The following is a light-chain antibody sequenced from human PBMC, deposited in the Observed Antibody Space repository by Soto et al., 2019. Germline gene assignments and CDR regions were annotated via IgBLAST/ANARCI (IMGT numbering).Light chain of an antibody. J-gene: IGLJ1*01. CDR1: SSDVGGYDY. V-gene: IGLV2-14*01. CDR2: EVS. CDR3: SSYTSSSTPCV. Sequence: QSALTQPPSASGSPGQSLTISCTGTSSDVGGYDYVSWYQQHPGKAPKLIIYEVSHRPSGVSNHFSGYKSGNTASLTISGLQAEDEADYFCSSYTSSSTPCVFGTGTKVTVL.